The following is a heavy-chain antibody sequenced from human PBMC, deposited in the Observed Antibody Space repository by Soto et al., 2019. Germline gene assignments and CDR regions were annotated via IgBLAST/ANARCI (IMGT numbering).Heavy chain of an antibody. CDR3: AREIAEAGTVIYDAFDI. Sequence: GESLKISCKGSGYSFTSYWIGWVRQMPGKGLEWMGIIYPGDSDTRHSPSFQGQVTNSADKSISTAYLQWSSLKASDTAMYYCAREIAEAGTVIYDAFDIWGQGTMVTVSS. CDR1: GYSFTSYW. CDR2: IYPGDSDT. V-gene: IGHV5-51*01. D-gene: IGHD6-13*01. J-gene: IGHJ3*02.